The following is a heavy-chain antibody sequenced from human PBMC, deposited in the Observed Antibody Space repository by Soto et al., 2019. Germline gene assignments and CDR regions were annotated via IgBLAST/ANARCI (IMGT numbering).Heavy chain of an antibody. D-gene: IGHD3-22*01. CDR2: IWYDGSNK. J-gene: IGHJ5*02. CDR3: ARDWHYYDSSAVNRFDP. V-gene: IGHV3-33*01. Sequence: GGSLRLSCAASGFTFSSYGMHWVRQAPGKGLEWVAVIWYDGSNKYYADSVKGRFTISRDNSKNTLYLQMNSLRAEDTAVYYCARDWHYYDSSAVNRFDPWGQGTLVTVSS. CDR1: GFTFSSYG.